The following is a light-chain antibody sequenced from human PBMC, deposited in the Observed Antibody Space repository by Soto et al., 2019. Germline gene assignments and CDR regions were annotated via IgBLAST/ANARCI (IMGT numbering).Light chain of an antibody. CDR2: WAS. CDR3: QQYYATPQT. Sequence: DIVMTQSPDSLAVSLGERATINCKSSQSVLYSSNNKNYLAWYQQKPGQPPKLFISWASTRETGVPDRFSGSGSGADFTLTISSLQAEDVAVYYCQQYYATPQTFGQGTKVEIK. CDR1: QSVLYSSNNKNY. V-gene: IGKV4-1*01. J-gene: IGKJ1*01.